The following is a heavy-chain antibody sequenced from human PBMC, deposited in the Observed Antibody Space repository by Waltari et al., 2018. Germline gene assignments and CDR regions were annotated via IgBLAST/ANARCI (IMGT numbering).Heavy chain of an antibody. D-gene: IGHD2-15*01. V-gene: IGHV1-24*01. J-gene: IGHJ5*02. CDR2: FDHEYGEA. Sequence: QVQLVQSGAEVKKPGASVKVSCRVSGYSLTESALHWVRQAPGRGLEWLGGFDHEYGEAVYAQEFQGRVTMTEDTSKDTAYMELSSLTYEDTAVHYCTRDRVGYCSGGTCYSRWFDPWGQGTLVTVSS. CDR3: TRDRVGYCSGGTCYSRWFDP. CDR1: GYSLTESA.